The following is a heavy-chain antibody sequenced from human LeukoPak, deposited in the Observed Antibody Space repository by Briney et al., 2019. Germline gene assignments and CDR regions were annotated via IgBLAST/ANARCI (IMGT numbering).Heavy chain of an antibody. D-gene: IGHD6-19*01. CDR1: GFAFSTYE. V-gene: IGHV3-48*03. CDR3: VREQQWNSFDY. J-gene: IGHJ4*02. Sequence: SGGSLRLSCAASGFAFSTYEMNWVRQAPGKGLEWVSYIINSGSAKYYADSVKGRFTISRDNAKNSLYLQMNSLRAEDTAVYYCVREQQWNSFDYWGQGTLVTVSS. CDR2: IINSGSAK.